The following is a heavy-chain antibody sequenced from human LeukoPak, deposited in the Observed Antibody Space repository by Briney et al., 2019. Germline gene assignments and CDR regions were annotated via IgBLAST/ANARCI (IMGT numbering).Heavy chain of an antibody. D-gene: IGHD6-19*01. CDR2: INPNSGGT. CDR1: GYTFTGYY. V-gene: IGHV1-2*02. J-gene: IGHJ6*03. Sequence: ASVKVSCKASGYTFTGYYMHWVRQAPGQGLEWMGWINPNSGGTNYAQKFQGRVTMTRDTSISTAYMELSRLRSDDTAVYYCARDGWRVAVVREHYYYYHMDVWGKGTTVTVSS. CDR3: ARDGWRVAVVREHYYYYHMDV.